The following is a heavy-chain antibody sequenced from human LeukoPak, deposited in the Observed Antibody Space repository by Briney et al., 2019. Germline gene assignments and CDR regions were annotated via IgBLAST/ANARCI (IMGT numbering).Heavy chain of an antibody. D-gene: IGHD2-15*01. CDR1: GYNFAHDW. CDR3: ARQESEMTTPANRYFDL. CDR2: IFPNDSDT. J-gene: IGHJ4*02. Sequence: GESLKISCKGSGYNFAHDWVGWVRQMPGKGLEWMGIIFPNDSDTIYSPSFQGHVTISADKSINTAYLQWSDLKASDSAMYYCARQESEMTTPANRYFDLWGQGTLITVSS. V-gene: IGHV5-51*01.